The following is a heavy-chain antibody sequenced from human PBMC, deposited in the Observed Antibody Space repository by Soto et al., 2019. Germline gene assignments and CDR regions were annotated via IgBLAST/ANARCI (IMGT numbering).Heavy chain of an antibody. Sequence: GGSLRLSCAASGFTFSSYAMSWVRQAPGKGLEWVSAISGSGASTHYADSVKGRFTISRDNSKNTQYLQMSSLRADDTAVYYCVKGEYYYDSSGYYPFDYWGQGTLVTVSS. V-gene: IGHV3-23*01. J-gene: IGHJ4*02. CDR3: VKGEYYYDSSGYYPFDY. CDR1: GFTFSSYA. D-gene: IGHD3-22*01. CDR2: ISGSGAST.